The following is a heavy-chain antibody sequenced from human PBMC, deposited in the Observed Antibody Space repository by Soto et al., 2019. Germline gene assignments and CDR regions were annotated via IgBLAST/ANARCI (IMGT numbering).Heavy chain of an antibody. CDR3: AAGASPLAYYYYYGMDV. D-gene: IGHD2-2*01. J-gene: IGHJ6*02. CDR1: GFTFTSSA. V-gene: IGHV1-58*01. Sequence: SVKVSCKASGFTFTSSAVQWVRQARGQRLEWIGWIVVGSGNTNYAQKFQERVTNTGDMSTSTAYMELSSLRSEDTAVYYCAAGASPLAYYYYYGMDVWGQGTTVTVSS. CDR2: IVVGSGNT.